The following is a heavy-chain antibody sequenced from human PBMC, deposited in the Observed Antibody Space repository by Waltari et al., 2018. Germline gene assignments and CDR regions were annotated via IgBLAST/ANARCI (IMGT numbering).Heavy chain of an antibody. Sequence: QLQLQESGPGLVDPSETLSLTCTVSGGSISSSSYYWGWIRQPPGKGLEWIGSIYYSGSTYYNPSLKSRVTISVDTSKNQFSLKLSSVTAADTAVYYCARGTDIVATTYYYYGMDVWGQGTTVTVSS. CDR3: ARGTDIVATTYYYYGMDV. V-gene: IGHV4-39*07. CDR1: GGSISSSSYY. CDR2: IYYSGST. J-gene: IGHJ6*02. D-gene: IGHD5-12*01.